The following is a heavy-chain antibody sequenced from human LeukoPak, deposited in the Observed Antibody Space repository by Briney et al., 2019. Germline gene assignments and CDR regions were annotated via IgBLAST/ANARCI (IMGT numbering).Heavy chain of an antibody. V-gene: IGHV3-64*02. CDR3: ARWGSTSCYDY. CDR2: ISTNGDST. J-gene: IGHJ4*02. CDR1: GFTFSTCA. Sequence: GGSLRLSCAASGFTFSTCAMHWVRQAPGKGLEYVSAISTNGDSTYYADSVKGRFTISRDNSKNTLFLQMGSLRADDMAVYYCARWGSTSCYDYWGQGTLVTVSS. D-gene: IGHD2-2*01.